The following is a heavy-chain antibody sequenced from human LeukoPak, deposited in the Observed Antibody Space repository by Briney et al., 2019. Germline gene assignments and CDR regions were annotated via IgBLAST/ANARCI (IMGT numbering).Heavy chain of an antibody. Sequence: GGSLRLSCAASGFTVSTNYMSWVRQAPGKGLEWVSVIYSGGTTYYADSVKGRFTISRDNSKNTLYLQMNSLRGEDTAVYYCARVLSVSYCDSWGQGTLVTVSS. J-gene: IGHJ4*02. CDR1: GFTVSTNY. D-gene: IGHD2/OR15-2a*01. V-gene: IGHV3-53*01. CDR3: ARVLSVSYCDS. CDR2: IYSGGTT.